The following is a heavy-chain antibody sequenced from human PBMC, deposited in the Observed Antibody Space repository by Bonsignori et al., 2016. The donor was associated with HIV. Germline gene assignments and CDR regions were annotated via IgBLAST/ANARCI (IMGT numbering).Heavy chain of an antibody. CDR2: IRQDGREK. D-gene: IGHD5-12*01. Sequence: WIRQPPGKGLEWVANIRQDGREKYYVDSVKGRFTISRDNAKNSLYLQMNSLRAEDTAVYYCARDRDESSGYPVGYYYYMDVWGKGTTVTVSS. CDR3: ARDRDESSGYPVGYYYYMDV. V-gene: IGHV3-7*01. J-gene: IGHJ6*03.